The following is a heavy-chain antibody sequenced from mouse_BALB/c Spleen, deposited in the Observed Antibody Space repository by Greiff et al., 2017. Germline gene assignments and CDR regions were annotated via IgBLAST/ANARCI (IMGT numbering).Heavy chain of an antibody. D-gene: IGHD2-4*01. Sequence: VQLKESGAELVKPGASVKLSCTASGFNIKDTYMHWVKQRPEQGLEWIGRIDPANGNTKYDPKFQGKATITADTSSNTAYLQLSSLTSEDTAVYYCARSRDYDGYYYAMDYWGQGTSVTVSS. V-gene: IGHV14-3*02. CDR2: IDPANGNT. CDR1: GFNIKDTY. J-gene: IGHJ4*01. CDR3: ARSRDYDGYYYAMDY.